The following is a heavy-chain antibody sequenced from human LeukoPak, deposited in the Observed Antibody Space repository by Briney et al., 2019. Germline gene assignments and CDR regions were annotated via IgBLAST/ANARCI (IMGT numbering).Heavy chain of an antibody. CDR3: ARGPKTSFDY. CDR2: ISSNGSTI. CDR1: GFTFSSYG. J-gene: IGHJ4*02. Sequence: GRSLRLSCAASGFTFSSYGMNWVRQAPGKGLEWISYISSNGSTIYYAASVKGRFTISRDSAKNSLYLQMNGLRAEDTAIYYCARGPKTSFDYWGQGTLVTVSS. V-gene: IGHV3-48*01.